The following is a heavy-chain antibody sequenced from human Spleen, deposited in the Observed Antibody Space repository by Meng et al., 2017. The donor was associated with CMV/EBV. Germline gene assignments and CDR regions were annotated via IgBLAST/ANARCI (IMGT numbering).Heavy chain of an antibody. CDR1: GFTFGGYC. J-gene: IGHJ4*02. Sequence: GESLKISCAASGFTFGGYCMNWVRQAPGKGLEWVSSISSTSTYIYYADSVKGRFTISRDNSKNTLYLQMNSLRAEDTAVYYCATTAVAGTNDYWGQGTLVTVSS. D-gene: IGHD6-19*01. CDR2: ISSTSTYI. V-gene: IGHV3-21*04. CDR3: ATTAVAGTNDY.